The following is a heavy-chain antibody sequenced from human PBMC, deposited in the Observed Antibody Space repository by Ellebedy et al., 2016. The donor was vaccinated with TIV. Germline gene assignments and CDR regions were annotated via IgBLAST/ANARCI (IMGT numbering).Heavy chain of an antibody. J-gene: IGHJ4*02. D-gene: IGHD3-10*01. CDR1: KFIFDNYS. CDR2: IKQDGSEK. Sequence: GGSLRLSXTASKFIFDNYSLNWVRQAPGKGLEWVANIKQDGSEKYYVDSVKGRFTISRDNAKNSLYLQMNSLRAEDTAVYYCAGRGYWGQGTLVTVSS. V-gene: IGHV3-7*01. CDR3: AGRGY.